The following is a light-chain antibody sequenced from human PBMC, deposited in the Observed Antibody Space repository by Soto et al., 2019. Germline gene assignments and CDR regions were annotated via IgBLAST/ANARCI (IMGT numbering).Light chain of an antibody. CDR1: QTISSW. Sequence: DIQMTQSPSTLSGSVGDRVTITCRASQTISSWLAWYQQKQGKAPKLLIYKASTLKSGVPSRFSGSGSGTEFTLTISSLQPDDFATYYCQHYNSYSEAFGPGTKVELK. J-gene: IGKJ1*01. CDR2: KAS. CDR3: QHYNSYSEA. V-gene: IGKV1-5*03.